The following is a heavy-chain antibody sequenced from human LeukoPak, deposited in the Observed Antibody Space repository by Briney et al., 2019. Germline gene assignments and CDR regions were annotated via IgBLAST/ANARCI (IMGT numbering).Heavy chain of an antibody. V-gene: IGHV3-30*18. Sequence: TGGSLRLSCAASGFSFSNYGMHWVRQAPGEGLEWVTVISYDGGKKYYADSVKGRFTISRDNSKNTLYLQMNSLRPEDTAVYYCAKGHDGWEILNTYFDYWGQGILVTVSS. CDR3: AKGHDGWEILNTYFDY. D-gene: IGHD1-26*01. CDR2: ISYDGGKK. CDR1: GFSFSNYG. J-gene: IGHJ4*02.